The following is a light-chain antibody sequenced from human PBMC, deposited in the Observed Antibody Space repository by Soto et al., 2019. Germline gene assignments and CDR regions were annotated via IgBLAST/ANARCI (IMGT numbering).Light chain of an antibody. CDR2: KAS. CDR3: QQYAGYFRT. Sequence: DVQMTHSPSTLSASVGDRVTITCRASQSINNWLAWYRQRPGKAPKLLIYKASTLETGVPSRFSRSGPGNEFTLTISSLQPDDFATHYCQQYAGYFRTFGQG. V-gene: IGKV1-5*03. J-gene: IGKJ1*01. CDR1: QSINNW.